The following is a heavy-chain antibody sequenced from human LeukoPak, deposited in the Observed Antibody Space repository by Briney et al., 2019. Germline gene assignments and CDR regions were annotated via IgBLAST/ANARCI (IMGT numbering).Heavy chain of an antibody. CDR2: TFYRSKWYN. CDR3: ARDGWPAFDY. J-gene: IGHJ4*02. D-gene: IGHD2-15*01. V-gene: IGHV6-1*01. Sequence: SQTLSLTCVIAGDSVSSNTAAWNWIRQSPLRGLEWLGRTFYRSKWYNDYAGSVKSRITISPDTSKNHFSLQLDSVTPEDTAMYYCARDGWPAFDYWGQGSLVTVSS. CDR1: GDSVSSNTAA.